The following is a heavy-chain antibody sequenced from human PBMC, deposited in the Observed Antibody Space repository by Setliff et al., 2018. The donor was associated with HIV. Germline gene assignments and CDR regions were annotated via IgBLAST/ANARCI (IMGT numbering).Heavy chain of an antibody. V-gene: IGHV5-51*01. CDR3: AKVGGPYDIGWYHGLDY. CDR2: IYPGDSGT. J-gene: IGHJ4*02. D-gene: IGHD6-19*01. Sequence: GASLKISCKGSGYSFTNYWIGWVRQMPGKDLEWMGIIYPGDSGTRYSPSFQGKVTISADESISTAYRQWSSLKAWDTAMYFCAKVGGPYDIGWYHGLDYWGQGTLVTVSS. CDR1: GYSFTNYW.